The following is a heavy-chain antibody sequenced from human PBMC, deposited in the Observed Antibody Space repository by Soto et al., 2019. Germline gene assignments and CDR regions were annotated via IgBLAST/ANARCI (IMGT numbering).Heavy chain of an antibody. CDR2: ISPDNGNT. D-gene: IGHD5-12*01. Sequence: QVQLVQSGGEVKKPGASVKVSCKASGYTFTIYGINWVRQAPGQGLEWMGWISPDNGNTNYAQKLQGRVTMTTDTSTSSAYMELRSLRSDDTAVYYCARALGYSGYAGMDVWGQGTTVNVSS. J-gene: IGHJ6*02. V-gene: IGHV1-18*01. CDR3: ARALGYSGYAGMDV. CDR1: GYTFTIYG.